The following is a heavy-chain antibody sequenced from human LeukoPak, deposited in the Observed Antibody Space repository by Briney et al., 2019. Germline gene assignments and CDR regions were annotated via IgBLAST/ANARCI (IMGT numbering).Heavy chain of an antibody. CDR3: ARGIVVVPAARMGTHYYYMDV. V-gene: IGHV4-59*11. Sequence: GSLRLSCAASGFTFSSHSMSWVRQAPGRGLEWIGYIYYSGSTNYNPSLKSRVTIPVDTSKNQFSLKLSSVTAADTAVYYCARGIVVVPAARMGTHYYYMDVWGKGTTVTVSS. CDR1: GFTFSSHS. D-gene: IGHD2-2*01. CDR2: IYYSGST. J-gene: IGHJ6*03.